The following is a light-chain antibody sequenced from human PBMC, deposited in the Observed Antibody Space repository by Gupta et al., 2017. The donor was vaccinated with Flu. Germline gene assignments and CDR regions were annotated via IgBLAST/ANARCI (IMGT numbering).Light chain of an antibody. Sequence: HYHLSASVGARVTSSCRGSSSISSWWGWSQQSPGRGSELLTSNAFILQCGAISRFSGSGSCTDFTLTITSLAPDDFAIYYCQQYNSYPLTFGGGTKVEIK. V-gene: IGKV1-5*03. CDR1: SSISSW. CDR2: NAF. J-gene: IGKJ4*01. CDR3: QQYNSYPLT.